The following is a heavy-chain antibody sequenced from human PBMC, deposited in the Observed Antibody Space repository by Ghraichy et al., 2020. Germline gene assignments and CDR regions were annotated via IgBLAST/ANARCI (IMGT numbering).Heavy chain of an antibody. CDR3: ARRKGGYSYGYAIDY. Sequence: GGSLRLSCAASGFTVSSNYMSWVRQAPGKGLEWVSVIYSGGSTYYADSVKGRFTISRDNSKNTLYLQMNSLRAEDTAVYYCARRKGGYSYGYAIDYWGQGTLVTVSA. CDR1: GFTVSSNY. J-gene: IGHJ4*02. CDR2: IYSGGST. V-gene: IGHV3-53*01. D-gene: IGHD5-18*01.